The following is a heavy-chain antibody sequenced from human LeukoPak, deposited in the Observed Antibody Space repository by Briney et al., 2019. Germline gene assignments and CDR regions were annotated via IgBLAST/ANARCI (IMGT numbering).Heavy chain of an antibody. V-gene: IGHV3-30*18. CDR1: GFTFSIYG. D-gene: IGHD6-19*01. CDR2: ISYDGSNK. CDR3: AKEVAVAVSWGGIDY. J-gene: IGHJ4*02. Sequence: GGSLRLSCAASGFTFSIYGIHWVRQALGKGLEWVAVISYDGSNKYYADSVKGRFTISRDNSKNTLYLQMNSLRPEDTAVYYCAKEVAVAVSWGGIDYWGQGTLVTVSS.